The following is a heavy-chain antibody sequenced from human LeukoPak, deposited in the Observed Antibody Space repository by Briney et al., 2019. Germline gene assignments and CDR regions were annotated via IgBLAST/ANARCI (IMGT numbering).Heavy chain of an antibody. J-gene: IGHJ4*02. CDR3: ARSDSGYSGYDNY. Sequence: GPSLRLSCAASGFAFSGYTMSWVRQAPEKGLEWVSAISATADRTYYAESVRGRFTIYRDNSRNTLYLQMNSLRAEDTAVYYCARSDSGYSGYDNYWGQGTLVTVSS. CDR1: GFAFSGYT. D-gene: IGHD5-12*01. CDR2: ISATADRT. V-gene: IGHV3-23*01.